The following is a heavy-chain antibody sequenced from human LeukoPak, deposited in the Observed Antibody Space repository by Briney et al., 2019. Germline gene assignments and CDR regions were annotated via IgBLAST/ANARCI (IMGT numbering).Heavy chain of an antibody. CDR2: ISAYNGNT. CDR1: GYTFTSYG. Sequence: GASVKVSCKASGYTFTSYGISWVRQAPGQGLEWMGWISAYNGNTNYAQKLQGRVTMTTDTSTSTAYMELRSLRSDDTAVYYCARDFEQQLVRLYYYGMDVWGRGTTVTVSS. V-gene: IGHV1-18*01. CDR3: ARDFEQQLVRLYYYGMDV. D-gene: IGHD6-13*01. J-gene: IGHJ6*02.